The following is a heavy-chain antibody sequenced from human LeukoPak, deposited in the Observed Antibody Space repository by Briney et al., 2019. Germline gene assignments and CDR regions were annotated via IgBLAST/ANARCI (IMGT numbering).Heavy chain of an antibody. V-gene: IGHV3-30*02. CDR2: IRFDGSNT. J-gene: IGHJ4*02. Sequence: TGGSLRLSCAASGFTFRLFGMHWVRQAPGKGLEWVSFIRFDGSNTYHADSVKGRFTISRDNSKNTLYQQMNSLTSEDTAVYYCAKVKTDILIPDSWGQGTLVTVSS. CDR1: GFTFRLFG. D-gene: IGHD2-21*02. CDR3: AKVKTDILIPDS.